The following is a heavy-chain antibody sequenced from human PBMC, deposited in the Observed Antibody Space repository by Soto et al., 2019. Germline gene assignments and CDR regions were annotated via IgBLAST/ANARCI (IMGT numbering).Heavy chain of an antibody. CDR1: GYTFTGYY. V-gene: IGHV1-2*04. D-gene: IGHD6-19*01. Sequence: GASVKVSCKASGYTFTGYYMHWVRQAPGQGLEWMGWINPNSGGTNYAQKFQGWVTMTRDTSISTAYMALSRLRSDDTAVYYCAIEGVSVAGTDDYWGQGTLFTVSS. J-gene: IGHJ4*02. CDR2: INPNSGGT. CDR3: AIEGVSVAGTDDY.